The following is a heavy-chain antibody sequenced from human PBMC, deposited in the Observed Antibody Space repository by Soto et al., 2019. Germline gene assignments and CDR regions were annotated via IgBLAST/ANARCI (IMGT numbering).Heavy chain of an antibody. CDR3: ARRVPAAPNWFDP. CDR1: GGSISSGTW. V-gene: IGHV4-4*02. D-gene: IGHD2-2*01. J-gene: IGHJ5*02. Sequence: SETLSLTCAVSGGSISSGTWWSWVRQPPGRGLEWIGEIYHSGSPNYNPSPKSRVTMSVDKSKNLFSLTLSYVSAADSALYYCARRVPAAPNWFDPWGQGTLVTVSS. CDR2: IYHSGSP.